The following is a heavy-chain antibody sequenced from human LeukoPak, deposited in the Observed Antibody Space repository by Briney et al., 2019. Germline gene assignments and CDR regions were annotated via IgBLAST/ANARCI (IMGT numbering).Heavy chain of an antibody. CDR2: ISSRSTYA. D-gene: IGHD1-26*01. J-gene: IGHJ5*02. Sequence: GGSLRLSCAASGFTVSSNYMSWVRQAPGKGLEWVSSISSRSTYAYYADSVRGRFTVSRDSAKNSLFLQMDNLRVEDTAIYYCARAHIQDYTIVGLVDHWGQGTLVTVSS. V-gene: IGHV3-21*01. CDR3: ARAHIQDYTIVGLVDH. CDR1: GFTVSSNY.